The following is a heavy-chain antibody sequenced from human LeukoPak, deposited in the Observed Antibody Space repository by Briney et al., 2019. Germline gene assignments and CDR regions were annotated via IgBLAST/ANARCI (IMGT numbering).Heavy chain of an antibody. CDR2: ISAYNGNT. V-gene: IGHV1-18*01. D-gene: IGHD3-9*01. CDR1: GYTFTSYG. J-gene: IGHJ4*02. Sequence: ASVKVSCKASGYTFTSYGISWVRQAPGQGLEWMGWISAYNGNTNYAQKLQGRVTMTTDTSTSTAYMELRSLRSDDTAVYYCARGQLKLSYYDILTGYYYWGQGTLVTVSS. CDR3: ARGQLKLSYYDILTGYYY.